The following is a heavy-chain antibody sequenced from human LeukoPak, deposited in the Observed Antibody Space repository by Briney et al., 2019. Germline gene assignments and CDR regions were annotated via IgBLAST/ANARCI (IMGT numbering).Heavy chain of an antibody. CDR2: IWYDGSNK. CDR3: ARDLAWDTAMFYYYYGMDV. CDR1: GFTFSSYG. V-gene: IGHV3-33*01. Sequence: GGSLRLSCAASGFTFSSYGMHWVRQAPGKGLEWVAVIWYDGSNKYYADSVKGRFTISRDNSKNTLYLQMNSLRAEDTAVYYCARDLAWDTAMFYYYYGMDVWDQGTTVTVSS. J-gene: IGHJ6*02. D-gene: IGHD5-18*01.